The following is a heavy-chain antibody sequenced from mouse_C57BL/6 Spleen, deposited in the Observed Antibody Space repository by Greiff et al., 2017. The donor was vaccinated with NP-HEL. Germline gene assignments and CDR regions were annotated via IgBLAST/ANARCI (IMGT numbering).Heavy chain of an antibody. CDR1: GYTFTSYW. Sequence: QVQLQQPGAELVRPGSSVKLSCKASGYTFTSYWMDWVKQRPGQGLEWIGNIYPSDSETHYNQKFKDKATLTVDKSSRTAYLQLSSLTSADSAVYYCARADYGSRTAWFAYWGQGTLVTVAA. D-gene: IGHD1-1*01. CDR3: ARADYGSRTAWFAY. J-gene: IGHJ3*01. V-gene: IGHV1-61*01. CDR2: IYPSDSET.